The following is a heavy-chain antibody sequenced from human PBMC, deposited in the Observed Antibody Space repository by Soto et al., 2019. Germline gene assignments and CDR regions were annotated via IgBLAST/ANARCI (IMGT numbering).Heavy chain of an antibody. V-gene: IGHV1-69*13. CDR1: GGTFSSYA. CDR2: IIPIFGTA. CDR3: ARDREQLGGVVWFDP. D-gene: IGHD6-6*01. Sequence: RASVKVSCKASGGTFSSYAISWVRQAPGQGLEWMGGIIPIFGTANYAQKFQGRVTITADESTSTAYMELSSLRSEDTAVYYCARDREQLGGVVWFDPWGQGTLVTVSS. J-gene: IGHJ5*02.